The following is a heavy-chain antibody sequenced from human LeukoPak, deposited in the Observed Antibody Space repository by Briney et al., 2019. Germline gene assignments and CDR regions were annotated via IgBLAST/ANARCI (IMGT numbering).Heavy chain of an antibody. J-gene: IGHJ6*02. Sequence: SVKVSCKASGGTFSSYAISWVRQAPGQGLEWMGGIIPIFGTANYAQKFQGRVTITADESTSTAYVELSSLRSEDTAVYYCARDLRIYYGMEVWGQGTTVTVSS. CDR2: IIPIFGTA. V-gene: IGHV1-69*01. CDR3: ARDLRIYYGMEV. D-gene: IGHD2-21*01. CDR1: GGTFSSYA.